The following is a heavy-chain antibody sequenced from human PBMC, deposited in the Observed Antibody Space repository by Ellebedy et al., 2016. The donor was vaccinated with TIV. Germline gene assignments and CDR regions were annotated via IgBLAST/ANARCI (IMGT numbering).Heavy chain of an antibody. V-gene: IGHV3-23*01. CDR1: GFTFVSHA. CDR3: AKGRGGGSDTSAPRYYFDY. Sequence: PGGSLRLSCAASGFTFVSHAMTWVRQAPGTGLEWVSAINGRGGTTYYADSVKGRFTISRDNSKSTLYLQLNSLRAEDTAVYYCAKGRGGGSDTSAPRYYFDYWGLGTLVTVSS. D-gene: IGHD3-22*01. CDR2: INGRGGTT. J-gene: IGHJ4*02.